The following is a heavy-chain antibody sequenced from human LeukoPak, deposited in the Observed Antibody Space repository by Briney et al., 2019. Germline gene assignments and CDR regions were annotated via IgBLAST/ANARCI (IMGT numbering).Heavy chain of an antibody. J-gene: IGHJ6*03. V-gene: IGHV1-2*02. Sequence: GASVKVSCKASGYTFTGYYMHWVRQAPGQGLEWMGWINPNSGGTNYAQKFQGRVTITRDTSISTAYMELSRLRSDDTAVYYCARVSEFLAAAGIYYYYYMDVWGKGTTVTVSS. CDR1: GYTFTGYY. CDR2: INPNSGGT. CDR3: ARVSEFLAAAGIYYYYYMDV. D-gene: IGHD6-13*01.